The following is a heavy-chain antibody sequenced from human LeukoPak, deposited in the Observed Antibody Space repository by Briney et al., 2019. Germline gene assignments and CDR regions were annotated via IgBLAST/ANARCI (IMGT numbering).Heavy chain of an antibody. CDR2: INVHTGVA. CDR1: GYTFAGYN. D-gene: IGHD3-22*01. V-gene: IGHV1-2*02. CDR3: ARTHYDSSAYYSPAGY. Sequence: ASVKVSCKASGYTFAGYNMHWVRQAPGQGLEWMGWINVHTGVAHYAQKFHGRVTMTRDTSNSTAYMELSRLRSDDTAVFYCARTHYDSSAYYSPAGYWGQGTLVTVSS. J-gene: IGHJ4*02.